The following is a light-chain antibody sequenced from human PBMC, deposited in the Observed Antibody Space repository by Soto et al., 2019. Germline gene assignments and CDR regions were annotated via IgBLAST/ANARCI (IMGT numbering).Light chain of an antibody. J-gene: IGKJ2*01. V-gene: IGKV1-5*01. Sequence: DIQMAQSPSTLSASVGDRVTITCRASQSISSWLAWYQQKPGKAPNLLIYDASSLESGVPSRFNGSGSRTEVTLTISRLQPDDFATYYCQQYHSYSYTFGQGTKLEIK. CDR3: QQYHSYSYT. CDR1: QSISSW. CDR2: DAS.